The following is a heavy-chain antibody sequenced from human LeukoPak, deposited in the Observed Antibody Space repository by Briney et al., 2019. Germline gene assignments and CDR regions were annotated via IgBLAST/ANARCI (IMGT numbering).Heavy chain of an antibody. CDR2: ISYDGSNK. CDR3: ARSQRTQFDI. V-gene: IGHV3-30*01. D-gene: IGHD1-1*01. Sequence: GGSLRLSCAASGFTFSSYAMHWVRQAPGKGLEWVAVISYDGSNKYYANSVKGRFTISRDNSKNTLYLQMNSLRAEDTAVYYCARSQRTQFDIWGQGTMVTVSS. CDR1: GFTFSSYA. J-gene: IGHJ3*02.